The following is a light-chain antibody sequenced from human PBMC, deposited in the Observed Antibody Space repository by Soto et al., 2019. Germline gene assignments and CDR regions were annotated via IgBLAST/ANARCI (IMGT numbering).Light chain of an antibody. CDR1: QDIRND. CDR3: LQAYNYPFT. V-gene: IGKV1-6*01. Sequence: AIQMTQSPSSLSASVGDRVTITCRASQDIRNDLGWYQQKPGQAPNLLIFAASTLRTGVPSRFSGSGSGTDFTLTISSLQPEDFATYYCLQAYNYPFTFGPGTKVDIK. J-gene: IGKJ3*01. CDR2: AAS.